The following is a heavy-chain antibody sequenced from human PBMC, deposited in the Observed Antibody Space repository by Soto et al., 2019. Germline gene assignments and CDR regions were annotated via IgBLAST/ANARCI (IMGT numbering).Heavy chain of an antibody. D-gene: IGHD3-3*01. Sequence: VASVKVSCKASGYTFTSYYMHWVRQAPGQGLEWMGIINPSGGSTSYAQKFQGRVTMTRDTSTSTVYMELSSLRSEDTAVYYCARDPQAITIFGVVTGPFDPWGQGTLVTVSS. J-gene: IGHJ5*02. V-gene: IGHV1-46*01. CDR1: GYTFTSYY. CDR2: INPSGGST. CDR3: ARDPQAITIFGVVTGPFDP.